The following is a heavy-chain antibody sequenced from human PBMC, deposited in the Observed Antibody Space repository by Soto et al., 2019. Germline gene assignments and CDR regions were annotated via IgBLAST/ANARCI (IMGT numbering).Heavy chain of an antibody. Sequence: EVHLVESGGGLVQSGGSLRLSCAASGFTFSHTWMSWARQAPGKGLEGVALIKNDGSEQYYVDSVKGRFTISRDNAKNSLYLQMNSLRAEDTAVYYCAGENYRSFDPWGQGTLVTVSS. J-gene: IGHJ5*02. CDR2: IKNDGSEQ. V-gene: IGHV3-7*01. D-gene: IGHD4-4*01. CDR3: AGENYRSFDP. CDR1: GFTFSHTW.